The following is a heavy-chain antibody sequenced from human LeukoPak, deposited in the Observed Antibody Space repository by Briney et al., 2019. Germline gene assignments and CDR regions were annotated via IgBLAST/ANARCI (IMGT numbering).Heavy chain of an antibody. CDR1: GGSISSYY. CDR2: IYTSGSS. V-gene: IGHV4-4*07. D-gene: IGHD3-22*01. Sequence: SETLSLTCTVSGGSISSYYWSWIRQPAGQGLEWIGRIYTSGSSTYNPSLKSRVTISGDTSENQFSLRLSSVTAADTAVYYCARASYSYDISGWVPFDYWGQGTLVTVSS. CDR3: ARASYSYDISGWVPFDY. J-gene: IGHJ4*02.